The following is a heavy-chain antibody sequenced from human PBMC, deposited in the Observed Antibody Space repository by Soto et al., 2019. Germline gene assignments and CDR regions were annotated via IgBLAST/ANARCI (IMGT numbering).Heavy chain of an antibody. J-gene: IGHJ4*02. CDR2: IYYSGST. D-gene: IGHD5-18*01. V-gene: IGHV4-4*02. CDR1: GGSISSSNL. Sequence: PSETLSLTCAVSGGSISSSNLWSWVRQPPGKGLEWIGYIYYSGSTNYNPSLKSRVTISVDTSKNQFSLKLSSVTAADTAVYYCARRYGSCFDYWGQGTLVTVSS. CDR3: ARRYGSCFDY.